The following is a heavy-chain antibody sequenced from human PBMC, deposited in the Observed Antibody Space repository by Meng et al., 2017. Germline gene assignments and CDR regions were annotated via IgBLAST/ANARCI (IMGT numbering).Heavy chain of an antibody. J-gene: IGHJ4*02. CDR2: IERKSDGGTI. CDR1: GLRFADAW. Sequence: DVKLVGFVGGWVKPGGSLRLSCVGSGLRFADAWMSWVRQAPGKGLEWVGRIERKSDGGTIYYAAPVKGRFTISRDDSKNTLYLQMDSLINEDTAVYFCATGAAAADHWGQGTLVTVSS. CDR3: ATGAAAADH. D-gene: IGHD6-13*01. V-gene: IGHV3-15*04.